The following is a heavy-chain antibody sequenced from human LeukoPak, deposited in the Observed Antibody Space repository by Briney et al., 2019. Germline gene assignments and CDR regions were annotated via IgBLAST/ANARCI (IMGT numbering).Heavy chain of an antibody. CDR2: IRNSGSDI. CDR1: GFTFNSYS. V-gene: IGHV3-21*01. J-gene: IGHJ6*02. CDR3: ARAAYCSGGSCYVNGMDV. Sequence: GGSLRLSCAASGFTFNSYSMNWVRQAPGKGLEWVSSIRNSGSDIYYADSVKGRFTISRDNAKNSLYLQMNSLRAEDTAVYYCARAAYCSGGSCYVNGMDVWGQGTTVTVSS. D-gene: IGHD2-15*01.